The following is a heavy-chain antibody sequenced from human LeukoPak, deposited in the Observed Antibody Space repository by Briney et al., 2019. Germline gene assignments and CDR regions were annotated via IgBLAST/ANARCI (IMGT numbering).Heavy chain of an antibody. D-gene: IGHD3-10*01. CDR2: ISSSGSTV. CDR3: ARDAVTMVRGVISNTIDY. CDR1: GFTFSSYE. J-gene: IGHJ4*02. V-gene: IGHV3-48*03. Sequence: PGGSLRLSCAASGFTFSSYEMNWVRQAPGKGLEWVSYISSSGSTVYYADSVKGRFTISRDNSKNTLYLQMNSLRAEDTAVYYCARDAVTMVRGVISNTIDYWGQGTLVTVSS.